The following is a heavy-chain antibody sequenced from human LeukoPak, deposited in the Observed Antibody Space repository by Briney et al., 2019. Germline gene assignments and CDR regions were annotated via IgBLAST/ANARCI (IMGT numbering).Heavy chain of an antibody. V-gene: IGHV3-43*01. CDR1: GFTFDDYT. CDR2: ISWDGGST. CDR3: TREDDTKVRGVDDGFDI. J-gene: IGHJ3*02. D-gene: IGHD3-10*01. Sequence: GGSLRLSCAASGFTFDDYTMHWVRQAPGKGLEWVSLISWDGGSTYYADSVKGRFTISRDNAKNSMYLQMNNLRAEDTALYFCTREDDTKVRGVDDGFDIWGQGTMVTVSS.